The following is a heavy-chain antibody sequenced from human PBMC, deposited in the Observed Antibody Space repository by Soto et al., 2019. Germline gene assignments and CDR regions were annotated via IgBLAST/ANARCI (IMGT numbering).Heavy chain of an antibody. V-gene: IGHV5-51*01. J-gene: IGHJ3*01. Sequence: GESLKISCQWSGYSFKEYGSGWVSQLHGQGPEWMGIIYPGDSDTTYSSSFQGQATISADKTISTVYLQLSSLKASDTAMYYCARQQRYRATRYNDAFDFWGQGTLVPVS. CDR1: GYSFKEYG. D-gene: IGHD2-2*02. CDR2: IYPGDSDT. CDR3: ARQQRYRATRYNDAFDF.